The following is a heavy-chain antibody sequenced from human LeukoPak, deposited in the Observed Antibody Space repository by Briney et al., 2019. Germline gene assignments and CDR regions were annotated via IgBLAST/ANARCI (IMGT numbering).Heavy chain of an antibody. V-gene: IGHV3-7*01. CDR1: GFTFNNYW. D-gene: IGHD4-17*01. CDR2: IEQDGSAK. J-gene: IGHJ3*02. Sequence: PGGSLRLSCAASGFTFNNYWMSWVRQVPGKGLQWVANIEQDGSAKFYVDSVKGRFTISRDNTKNSLYLRMNSLRVEDTAVYYCARGDFSDYGDYVDAFDIWGQGTMVTVSS. CDR3: ARGDFSDYGDYVDAFDI.